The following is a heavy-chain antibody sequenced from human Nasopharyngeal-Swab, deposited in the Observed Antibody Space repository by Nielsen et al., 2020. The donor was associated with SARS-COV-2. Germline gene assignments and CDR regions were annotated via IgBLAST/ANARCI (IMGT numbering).Heavy chain of an antibody. Sequence: SETLSLTCTVSGGSISSGGYYWSWIRQHPGKGLGWIGYIYYSGSTYYNPSLKSRVTISVDTSKNQFSLKLSSVTAADTAVYYCARALRTFGGVIVNFDYWGQGTLVTVSS. J-gene: IGHJ4*02. CDR3: ARALRTFGGVIVNFDY. CDR1: GGSISSGGYY. V-gene: IGHV4-31*03. CDR2: IYYSGST. D-gene: IGHD3-16*02.